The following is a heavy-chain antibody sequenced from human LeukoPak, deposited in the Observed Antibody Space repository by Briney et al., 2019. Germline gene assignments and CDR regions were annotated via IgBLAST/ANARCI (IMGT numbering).Heavy chain of an antibody. CDR3: ARDHVAQLGLDY. Sequence: GGSLRLSCAASGFTFSSYAMHWVRQAPGKGLEWVAVIPYDGSNKYYADSVKGRFTISRDNSKNTLYLQMNSLRAEDTAVYYCARDHVAQLGLDYWGQGTLVTVSS. D-gene: IGHD6-6*01. V-gene: IGHV3-30*01. J-gene: IGHJ4*02. CDR1: GFTFSSYA. CDR2: IPYDGSNK.